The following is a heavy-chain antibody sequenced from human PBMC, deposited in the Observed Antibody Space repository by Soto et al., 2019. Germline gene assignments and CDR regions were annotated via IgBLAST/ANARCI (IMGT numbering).Heavy chain of an antibody. J-gene: IGHJ4*02. CDR3: AREIRYYFVY. CDR2: ISYDGSNK. CDR1: GFTFSSYA. Sequence: QVQLVESGGGVVQPGRSLRLSCAASGFTFSSYAMHWVRQAPGKGLEWVAVISYDGSNKYYADSVKGRFTISRDNSKNTVYLQMNSLRAEDTAVYYCAREIRYYFVYWGQGTLVTVSS. V-gene: IGHV3-30-3*01.